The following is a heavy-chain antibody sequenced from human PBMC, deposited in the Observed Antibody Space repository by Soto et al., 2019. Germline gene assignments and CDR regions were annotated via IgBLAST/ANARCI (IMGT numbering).Heavy chain of an antibody. CDR2: ISGSGNDA. CDR1: GFTFRMYA. J-gene: IGHJ4*02. Sequence: PGGSLRLSCAASGFTFRMYAMSWVRQAPGKGLEWVSGISGSGNDAYYADSVKGRFAISRDNSKSTLYLQMNSLRADDTAIYFCAKESFEVGIPLLDSWGQGALVTVSS. D-gene: IGHD3-3*01. CDR3: AKESFEVGIPLLDS. V-gene: IGHV3-23*01.